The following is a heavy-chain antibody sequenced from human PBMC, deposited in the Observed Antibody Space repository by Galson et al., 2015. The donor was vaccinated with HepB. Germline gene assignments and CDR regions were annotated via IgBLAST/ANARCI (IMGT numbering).Heavy chain of an antibody. D-gene: IGHD2-2*01. CDR3: ARLPTSHYNTDCSSTSCYPS. J-gene: IGHJ4*02. Sequence: SVKVSCKASGGTFSSYTISWVRQAPGQGLEWMGGIIPIFGTANYAQKFQGRVTITADESTSTAYMELSSLRSEDTAVYYCARLPTSHYNTDCSSTSCYPSWGQGTLVTVSS. V-gene: IGHV1-69*13. CDR1: GGTFSSYT. CDR2: IIPIFGTA.